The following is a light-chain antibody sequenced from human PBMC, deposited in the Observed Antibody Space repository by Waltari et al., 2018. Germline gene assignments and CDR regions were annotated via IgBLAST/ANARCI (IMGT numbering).Light chain of an antibody. CDR3: ASWDDSLNGHWV. CDR2: RND. Sequence: QSVLTQPPSASGTPGQRVTISCSGTSSHPGNNVVNWYQQGPGTAPKLLIYRNDLRPSGVPDRFSASKSGTSASLAISGLQSEDEAEYYCASWDDSLNGHWVFGGGTKVTVL. V-gene: IGLV1-44*01. J-gene: IGLJ3*02. CDR1: SSHPGNNV.